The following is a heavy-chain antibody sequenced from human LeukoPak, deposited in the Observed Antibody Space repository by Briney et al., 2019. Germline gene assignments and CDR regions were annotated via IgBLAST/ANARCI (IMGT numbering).Heavy chain of an antibody. J-gene: IGHJ4*02. Sequence: GGSLRLSCAASGFTFSSYEMNWVRQAPGKGLEWVSYISSSGSTIYYADSVKGRFTISRDNAKNSLYLQMNSLRAEDTAVYYCARGGYSSGWDYWGQGTLVTVSS. D-gene: IGHD6-19*01. CDR1: GFTFSSYE. V-gene: IGHV3-48*03. CDR3: ARGGYSSGWDY. CDR2: ISSSGSTI.